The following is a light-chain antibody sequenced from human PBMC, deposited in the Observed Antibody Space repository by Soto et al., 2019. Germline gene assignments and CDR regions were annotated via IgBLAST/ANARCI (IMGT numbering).Light chain of an antibody. V-gene: IGLV2-14*01. CDR2: EVS. CDR1: SSDVGGYDY. CDR3: SSYTSSNTYV. J-gene: IGLJ1*01. Sequence: QSVLTQPPSASGSPGQSVTISCTGTSSDVGGYDYVSWYQQHPGKAPKLIIFEVSNRPSGVSNRFSASKSVNTASLTISGLQTEDEADYFCSSYTSSNTYVFGTGTKV.